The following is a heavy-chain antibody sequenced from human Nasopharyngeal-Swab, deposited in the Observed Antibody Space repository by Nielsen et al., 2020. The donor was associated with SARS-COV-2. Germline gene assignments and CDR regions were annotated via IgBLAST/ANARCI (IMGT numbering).Heavy chain of an antibody. CDR2: INTNTGNP. Sequence: WVRQAPGQGLEWMGWINTNTGNPTYAQGFTGRFVFSLDTFVSTAYLQISSLKAEDTAVYYCARGLDDYGGHYYYYYYMDVWGKGTTVTVSS. V-gene: IGHV7-4-1*02. D-gene: IGHD3-16*01. J-gene: IGHJ6*03. CDR3: ARGLDDYGGHYYYYYYMDV.